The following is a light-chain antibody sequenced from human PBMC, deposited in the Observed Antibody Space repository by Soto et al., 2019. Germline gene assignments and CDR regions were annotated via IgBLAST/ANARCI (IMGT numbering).Light chain of an antibody. V-gene: IGKV2-28*01. CDR2: LGS. J-gene: IGKJ2*01. CDR3: MQAPQRPPYP. CDR1: QSLLQSNGYNY. Sequence: DIVMTQSPLSLPVTPGETATISCRSSQSLLQSNGYNYLDWYLQKAGQPPQLLIYLGSIRDFGVPDRFSGNGSDTDFTLTISRMEAEDVGVYYCMQAPQRPPYPFGQGTKVEIK.